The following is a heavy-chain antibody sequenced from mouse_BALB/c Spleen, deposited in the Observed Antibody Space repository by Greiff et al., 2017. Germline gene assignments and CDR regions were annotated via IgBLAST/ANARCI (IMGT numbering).Heavy chain of an antibody. CDR1: GYTFTSYW. V-gene: IGHV1S132*01. D-gene: IGHD2-1*01. CDR3: ARGNGNYDYAMDY. CDR2: IFPGTGTT. Sequence: VKLVESGAELVKPGASVKLSCKTSGYTFTSYWIQWVKQRPGQGLGWIGEIFPGTGTTYYNEKFKGKATLTIDTSSSTAYMQLSSLTSEDSAVYFCARGNGNYDYAMDYWGQGTSVTVSS. J-gene: IGHJ4*01.